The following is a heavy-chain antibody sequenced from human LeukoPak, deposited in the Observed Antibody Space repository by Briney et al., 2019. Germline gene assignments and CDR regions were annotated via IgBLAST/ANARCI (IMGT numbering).Heavy chain of an antibody. CDR1: GGTFSSYA. Sequence: GASVKVSCKASGGTFSSYAISWVRQAPGQGLEWMGGIIPIFGTANYAQKFQGRVTITADESTSTAYMELSSLRPEDTAVYYCARDILRGIVVVPAVNYYYYYGMDVWGKGTTVTVSS. CDR2: IIPIFGTA. CDR3: ARDILRGIVVVPAVNYYYYYGMDV. J-gene: IGHJ6*04. D-gene: IGHD2-2*01. V-gene: IGHV1-69*01.